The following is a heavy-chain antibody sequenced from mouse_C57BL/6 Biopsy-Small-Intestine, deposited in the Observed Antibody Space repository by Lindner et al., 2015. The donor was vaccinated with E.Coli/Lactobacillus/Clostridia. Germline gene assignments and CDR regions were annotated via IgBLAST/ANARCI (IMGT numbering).Heavy chain of an antibody. D-gene: IGHD1-3*01. CDR2: ISPNSGDT. Sequence: SVKVSCKASGYTCTGCYFHWVRQAPGQGLECMGWISPNSGDTKYVEKFQGRVTMTRDKSISTAYMELSRLGSDDTAIYYCARDDYDSSGMMFQRWGQGTLVTVS. CDR3: ARDDYDSSGMMFQR. CDR1: GYTCTGCY. V-gene: IGHV1-53*01. J-gene: IGHJ3*01.